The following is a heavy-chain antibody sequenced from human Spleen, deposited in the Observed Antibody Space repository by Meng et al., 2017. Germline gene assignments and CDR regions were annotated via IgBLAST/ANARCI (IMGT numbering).Heavy chain of an antibody. J-gene: IGHJ4*02. CDR1: GGSFSDYY. CDR2: INHSGST. V-gene: IGHV4-34*01. CDR3: ARGPTTMAHDFDY. Sequence: QGQLQQWGAGLLKLSDTLSLTCVVSGGSFSDYYWSWIRQPPGKGLEWIGEINHSGSTNYNPSLESRATISVDTSQNNLSLKLSSVTAADSAVYYCARGPTTMAHDFDYWGQGTLVTVSS. D-gene: IGHD4-11*01.